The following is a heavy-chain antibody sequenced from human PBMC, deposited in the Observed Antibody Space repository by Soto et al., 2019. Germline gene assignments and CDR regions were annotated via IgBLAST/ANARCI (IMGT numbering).Heavy chain of an antibody. J-gene: IGHJ4*02. CDR2: ISAYNGNT. CDR1: GYTFTSYG. D-gene: IGHD5-12*01. Sequence: GASVKVSCKASGYTFTSYGISWVRQAPGQGLEWMGWISAYNGNTNYARKLQGRVPMTTDTSTSTAYMELRSLRSDDTAVYYCASHAIVAKIAPHFDSWGQGTLVTVSS. V-gene: IGHV1-18*04. CDR3: ASHAIVAKIAPHFDS.